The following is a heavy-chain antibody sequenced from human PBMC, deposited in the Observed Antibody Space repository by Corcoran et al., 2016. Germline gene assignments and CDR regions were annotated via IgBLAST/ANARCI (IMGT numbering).Heavy chain of an antibody. J-gene: IGHJ6*02. CDR3: TRPGGSSANWDGMDV. CDR2: IRSKANSYAT. Sequence: EVQLAESGGGLFQPGGSLKLSCAASGFTFSGSAMHWVRQASGKGQAWVGRIRSKANSYATAYAASVKGRFTISRDDSKNTAYLQMNSLKSEDTAVYYCTRPGGSSANWDGMDVWGQGTTVTVSS. V-gene: IGHV3-73*02. D-gene: IGHD6-19*01. CDR1: GFTFSGSA.